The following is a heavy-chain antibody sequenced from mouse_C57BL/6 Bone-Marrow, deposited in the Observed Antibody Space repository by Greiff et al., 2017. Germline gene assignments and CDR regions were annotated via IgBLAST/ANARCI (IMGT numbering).Heavy chain of an antibody. CDR1: GYTFTDYY. D-gene: IGHD1-1*01. CDR2: INPNNGGT. Sequence: VQLQQSGPELVKPGASVKISCKASGYTFTDYYMNWVKQSHGKSLEWIGDINPNNGGTSYNQKFKGKATLTVDKSSSTAYMELRSLTSEDSAVYYCARATITTGRFDYWGQGTTLTVSS. V-gene: IGHV1-26*01. CDR3: ARATITTGRFDY. J-gene: IGHJ2*01.